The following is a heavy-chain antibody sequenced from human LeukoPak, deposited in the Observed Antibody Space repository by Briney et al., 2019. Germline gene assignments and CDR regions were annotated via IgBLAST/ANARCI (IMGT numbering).Heavy chain of an antibody. CDR3: ARGPDIVVVPAAPYYYYYYMDV. CDR2: IIPIFGTA. D-gene: IGHD2-2*01. J-gene: IGHJ6*03. V-gene: IGHV1-69*13. CDR1: GGTFSSYA. Sequence: SVKVSCKASGGTFSSYAISWVRQAPEQGLEWMGGIIPIFGTANYAQKFQGRVTITADESTSTAYMELSSLRSEDTAVYYCARGPDIVVVPAAPYYYYYYMDVWGKGTTVTVSS.